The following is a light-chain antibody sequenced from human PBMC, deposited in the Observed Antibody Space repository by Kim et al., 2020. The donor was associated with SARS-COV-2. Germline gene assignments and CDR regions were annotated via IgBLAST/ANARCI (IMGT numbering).Light chain of an antibody. Sequence: ASVGDRVTINFQASEDVSDYFNWYQQKPGEAPKVLIRDAANLESGAPSRFSRGGYGTEFSLTISSVQPEDMGTYYCQQYDAPPFTFGQGTRLEIK. CDR3: QQYDAPPFT. CDR1: EDVSDY. V-gene: IGKV1-33*01. J-gene: IGKJ5*01. CDR2: DAA.